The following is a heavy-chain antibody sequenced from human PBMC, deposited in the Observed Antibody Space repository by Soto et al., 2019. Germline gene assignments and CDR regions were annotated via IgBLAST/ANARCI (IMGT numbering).Heavy chain of an antibody. CDR3: ERVHNFDYGDYVGNYYYYYYMDV. D-gene: IGHD4-17*01. J-gene: IGHJ6*03. Sequence: GGSLRLSCAASGFTFSSYWMSWVRQAPGKGLEWVANIKQDGSEKYYVDSVKGRVTISRDNAKNSLYLQMNSLRAEDTAVYYCERVHNFDYGDYVGNYYYYYYMDVWGKGTTVTVSS. CDR1: GFTFSSYW. V-gene: IGHV3-7*01. CDR2: IKQDGSEK.